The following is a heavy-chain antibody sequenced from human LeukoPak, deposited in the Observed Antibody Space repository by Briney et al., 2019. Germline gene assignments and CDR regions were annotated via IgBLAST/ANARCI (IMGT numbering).Heavy chain of an antibody. CDR1: GGTFSSYA. CDR3: ATYYYDSSGYLYYYYGMDV. J-gene: IGHJ6*02. D-gene: IGHD3-22*01. CDR2: IIPIFGTA. Sequence: EASVKVSCKASGGTFSSYAISWVRQAPGQGLEWMGGIIPIFGTANCAQKFQGRVTITADESTSTAYMELSSLRSEDTAVYYCATYYYDSSGYLYYYYGMDVWGQGTTVTVSS. V-gene: IGHV1-69*13.